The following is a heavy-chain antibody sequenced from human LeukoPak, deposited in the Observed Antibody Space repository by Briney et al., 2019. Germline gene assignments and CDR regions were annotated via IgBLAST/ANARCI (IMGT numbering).Heavy chain of an antibody. D-gene: IGHD1-26*01. V-gene: IGHV3-23*01. CDR3: ARDLFSGSYYGS. CDR1: GFTFSSYA. CDR2: ISGSGGST. Sequence: PGGSLRLSCAAPGFTFSSYAMSWVRQAPGKGLEWVSAISGSGGSTYYADSVKGRFTISRDNAKNSLYLQMNSLGAEDTAVYYCARDLFSGSYYGSWGQGTLVTVSS. J-gene: IGHJ4*02.